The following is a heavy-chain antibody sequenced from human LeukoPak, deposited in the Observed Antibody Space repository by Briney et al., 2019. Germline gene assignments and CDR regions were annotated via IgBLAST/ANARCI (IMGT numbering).Heavy chain of an antibody. D-gene: IGHD6-6*01. V-gene: IGHV3-7*01. Sequence: GGSLRLSCAASGFTFSDHWMSWVRQAPGKGLEWVASIRQDGSEKHYVDSVEGRFTISRDNAKNSLHLQMNSLRAEDTAVYYCAKGSSRPPNAFDIWGQGTLVTVSS. CDR2: IRQDGSEK. CDR3: AKGSSRPPNAFDI. CDR1: GFTFSDHW. J-gene: IGHJ3*02.